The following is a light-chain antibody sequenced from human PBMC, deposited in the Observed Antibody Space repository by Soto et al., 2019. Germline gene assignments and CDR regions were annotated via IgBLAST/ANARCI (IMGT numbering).Light chain of an antibody. Sequence: DIQMTQSPSSLSASVGDRVTITCRASQNINNYLSWYQQQPGKAPKLLIFAASSLQSGVPSRFSGSGSGTDFTLTISNLQPEDFATYYCQQSDRTSFTFGPGTKVEIK. CDR2: AAS. V-gene: IGKV1-39*01. CDR1: QNINNY. J-gene: IGKJ3*01. CDR3: QQSDRTSFT.